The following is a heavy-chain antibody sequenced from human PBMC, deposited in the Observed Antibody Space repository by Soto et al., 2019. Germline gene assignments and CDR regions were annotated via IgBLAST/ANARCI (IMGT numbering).Heavy chain of an antibody. CDR3: ARDVGYCSSARCYHWFDP. CDR2: IWYDGSKK. J-gene: IGHJ5*02. CDR1: GFTFSNYG. Sequence: GGSLRLSCAASGFTFSNYGIHWVRQAPGKGLEWVAVIWYDGSKKYYADPVKGRFTISRDNSKNTVYLQMNSLRAEDTAVYYCARDVGYCSSARCYHWFDPWGQGTLVTVSS. V-gene: IGHV3-33*01. D-gene: IGHD2-2*01.